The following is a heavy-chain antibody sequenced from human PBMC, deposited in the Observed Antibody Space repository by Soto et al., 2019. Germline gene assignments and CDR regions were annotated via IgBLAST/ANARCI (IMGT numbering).Heavy chain of an antibody. CDR1: GFKFDDYA. D-gene: IGHD3-9*01. V-gene: IGHV3-9*01. Sequence: EVQLVESGGGLVQPGRSLRLACTASGFKFDDYAMHWVRRAPGKGLEWVSGIRWKSGTMTYADSVKGRFTISRDNAKNSLYLQMISLRTADTAFYYCAKDIYDILTGYSRGEALDIWGHGTMVTVSS. CDR2: IRWKSGTM. CDR3: AKDIYDILTGYSRGEALDI. J-gene: IGHJ3*02.